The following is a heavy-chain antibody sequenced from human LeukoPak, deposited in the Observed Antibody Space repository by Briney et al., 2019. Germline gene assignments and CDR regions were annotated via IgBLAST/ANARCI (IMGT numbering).Heavy chain of an antibody. Sequence: GSLRLLRCSSGINLKDFTLAWVRPGPGEGVEWVSTISGRGDDTHYADSVKGRFTISRDNSKNTLYLQMNRLRAEDTALFYCAKEVEGSGYYHLDKWGQGTPVAVSS. CDR2: ISGRGDDT. CDR1: INLKDFT. CDR3: AKEVEGSGYYHLDK. J-gene: IGHJ4*02. V-gene: IGHV3-23*01. D-gene: IGHD3-22*01.